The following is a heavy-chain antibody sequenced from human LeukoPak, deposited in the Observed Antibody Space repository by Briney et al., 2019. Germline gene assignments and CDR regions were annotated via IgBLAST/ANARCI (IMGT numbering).Heavy chain of an antibody. CDR1: GGSISSSSYY. CDR2: IYYSGST. Sequence: SETLSLTCTVSGGSISSSSYYWGWIRQPPGKGLEWIGSIYYSGSTYYNPSLKSRVTISVDKSKNQFSLKLSSVTAADTAVYYCARGYSSGCTDYWGQGTLVTVSS. D-gene: IGHD6-19*01. CDR3: ARGYSSGCTDY. J-gene: IGHJ4*02. V-gene: IGHV4-39*07.